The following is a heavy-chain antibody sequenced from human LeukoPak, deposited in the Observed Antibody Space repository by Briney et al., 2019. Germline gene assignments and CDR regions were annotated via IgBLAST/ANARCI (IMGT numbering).Heavy chain of an antibody. V-gene: IGHV3-23*01. CDR2: ISGSGGST. CDR1: GFTFSSYA. J-gene: IGHJ4*02. Sequence: PGGSLRLSCAASGFTFSSYAMSWVRQAPGKGLEWVSAISGSGGSTHYADSVKGRFTISRDNSKNTLYLQMNSLRAEDTAVYYCAKDLMIVGATTFDYWGQGTLVTVSS. CDR3: AKDLMIVGATTFDY. D-gene: IGHD1-26*01.